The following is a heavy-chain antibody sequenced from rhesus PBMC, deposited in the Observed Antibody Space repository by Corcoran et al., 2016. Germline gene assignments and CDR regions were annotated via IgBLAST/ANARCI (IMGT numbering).Heavy chain of an antibody. Sequence: EVQLVETGGGLVQPGGSLKLSCAASGFTFSSYGMSWVRQAPGKGLEWVSAINSGGASTSDADSVKGRFTISRDDSKNTLSLQMNSLRAEDTAVYYCAKDKLIAAVFDYWGQGVLVTVSS. CDR1: GFTFSSYG. J-gene: IGHJ4*01. V-gene: IGHV3S5*01. CDR3: AKDKLIAAVFDY. D-gene: IGHD6-31*01. CDR2: INSGGAST.